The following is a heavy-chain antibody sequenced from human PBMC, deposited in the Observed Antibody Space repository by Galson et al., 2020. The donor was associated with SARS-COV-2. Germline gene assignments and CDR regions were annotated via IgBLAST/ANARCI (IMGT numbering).Heavy chain of an antibody. CDR1: AFTLSSYA. J-gene: IGHJ4*02. CDR2: ISYDGSNK. D-gene: IGHD1-7*01. CDR3: ASERTTRWDY. Sequence: GGSLRLSCAASAFTLSSYAMHWVSQAPGKGLEWVAVISYDGSNKYYADSVKGRFTISRDNSKNTLYLQMNSLRAEDTAVYYCASERTTRWDYWGQGTLVTVSS. V-gene: IGHV3-30*08.